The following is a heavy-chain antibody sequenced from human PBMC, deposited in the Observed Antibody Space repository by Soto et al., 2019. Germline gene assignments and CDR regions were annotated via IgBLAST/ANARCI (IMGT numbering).Heavy chain of an antibody. CDR2: MYHTGSA. V-gene: IGHV4-30-2*01. CDR1: GAANTTGCYS. J-gene: IGHJ4*02. Sequence: SETLSLTCAVSGAANTTGCYSWSWMRQPPGNGLQWIGYMYHTGSANYNPSLKGRLTMSFDTSKNNFSLKLNSVTAADTAVYFCARLKGTRYFDFGGPELLVKVPS. CDR3: ARLKGTRYFDF. D-gene: IGHD3-10*01.